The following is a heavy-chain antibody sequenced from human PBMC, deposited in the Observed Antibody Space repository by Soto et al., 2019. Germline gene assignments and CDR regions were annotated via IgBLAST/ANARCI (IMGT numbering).Heavy chain of an antibody. Sequence: SETLSLTCAVSGYSISSGYYWGWIRQPPGKGLEWIGSIYHSGSTYYNPSLKSRVTISVDTSKNQFSLKLSSVTAADTAAYYCARDVERGWFDYWGQGTLVTVSS. J-gene: IGHJ4*02. CDR3: ARDVERGWFDY. V-gene: IGHV4-38-2*02. CDR1: GYSISSGYY. D-gene: IGHD6-19*01. CDR2: IYHSGST.